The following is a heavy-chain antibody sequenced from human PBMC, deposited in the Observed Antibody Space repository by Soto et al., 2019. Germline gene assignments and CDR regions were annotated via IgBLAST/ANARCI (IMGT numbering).Heavy chain of an antibody. CDR3: VPWFGAFDY. D-gene: IGHD3-10*01. CDR1: GFTFSSYG. V-gene: IGHV3-30*03. J-gene: IGHJ4*02. CDR2: ISYDGSNK. Sequence: QVQLVESGGGVVQPGRSLRLSCAASGFTFSSYGMHWVRQAPGKGLEWVAVISYDGSNKYYADSVKGRFTISRDNSKNTLYLQMNSRRAEDTAVYYCVPWFGAFDYWGQGTLVTVSS.